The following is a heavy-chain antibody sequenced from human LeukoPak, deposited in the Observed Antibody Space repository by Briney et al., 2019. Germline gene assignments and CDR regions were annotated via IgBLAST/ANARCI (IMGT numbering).Heavy chain of an antibody. Sequence: GGSLRLSCAASGFTFSSYWMSWVRQAPGKGLEWVANIKQDGSEKYYVDSVKGRFTISRDNAKNSLYLQMNSLRAEDTAVYYCARDDDSSGYYDAEYLQHWGQGTLVTVSS. CDR2: IKQDGSEK. CDR1: GFTFSSYW. J-gene: IGHJ1*01. V-gene: IGHV3-7*01. D-gene: IGHD3-22*01. CDR3: ARDDDSSGYYDAEYLQH.